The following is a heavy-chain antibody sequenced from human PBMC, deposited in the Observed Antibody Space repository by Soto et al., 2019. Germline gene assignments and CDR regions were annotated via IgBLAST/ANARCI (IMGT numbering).Heavy chain of an antibody. V-gene: IGHV3-73*01. J-gene: IGHJ4*02. D-gene: IGHD3-16*01. Sequence: GGSLRLSCAASGFTFSGSTMHWVRQASGKGLEWVGRIRSKVNSYAAAYAASVKGRFTISRDDSENTAYLQTKSLKTEHTAVYYCTTRGSDTFVNYGGQGALVTSPQ. CDR2: IRSKVNSYAA. CDR3: TTRGSDTFVNY. CDR1: GFTFSGST.